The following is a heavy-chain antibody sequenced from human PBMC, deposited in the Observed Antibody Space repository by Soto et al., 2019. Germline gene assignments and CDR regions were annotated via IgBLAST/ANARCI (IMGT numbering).Heavy chain of an antibody. J-gene: IGHJ3*02. D-gene: IGHD1-1*01. CDR2: INHSGST. V-gene: IGHV4-34*01. Sequence: SETLSLTCAVYGGSFSGYYWSWIRQPPGKGLEWIGEINHSGSTNYNPSLKSRVTISVDTSKNQFSLKLSSVTAADTAVYYCARRHWNGGLGSAFDIWGQGTMVTVSS. CDR1: GGSFSGYY. CDR3: ARRHWNGGLGSAFDI.